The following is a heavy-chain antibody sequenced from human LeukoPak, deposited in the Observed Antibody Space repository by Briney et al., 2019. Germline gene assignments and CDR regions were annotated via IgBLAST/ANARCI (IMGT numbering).Heavy chain of an antibody. CDR1: GFTVSSNY. CDR2: IYSGGST. CDR3: ARGLDVRSRHAFDI. J-gene: IGHJ3*02. Sequence: SGGSLRLSCAASGFTVSSNYMSWVRQAPGKGLEWVSVIYSGGSTYYADSVKGRFTISRDNSKNTLYLQMNSLRAEDTAVYYCARGLDVRSRHAFDIWGQGTIVTVSS. V-gene: IGHV3-53*01. D-gene: IGHD2-2*03.